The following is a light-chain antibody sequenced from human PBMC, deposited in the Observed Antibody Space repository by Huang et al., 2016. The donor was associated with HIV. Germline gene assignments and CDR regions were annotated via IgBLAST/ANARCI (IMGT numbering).Light chain of an antibody. J-gene: IGKJ2*01. CDR1: QNINKY. CDR3: QQSVKTPRT. CDR2: GAS. V-gene: IGKV1-39*01. Sequence: DIQITQSPSSLSESVGDRVTITCRASQNINKYLNWYQQQPGKAPKLLISGASTLQSGVPSSFSGSGSGTDFTLTISSLQPEDSAVYFCQQSVKTPRTFGQGTKLEI.